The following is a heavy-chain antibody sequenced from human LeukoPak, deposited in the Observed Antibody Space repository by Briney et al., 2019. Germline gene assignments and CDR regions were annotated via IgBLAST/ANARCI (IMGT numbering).Heavy chain of an antibody. D-gene: IGHD2-2*01. J-gene: IGHJ4*02. CDR1: GYTFTDFY. CDR2: INPNSGGT. V-gene: IGHV1-2*02. Sequence: ASVKVSCKASGYTFTDFYLHWVRQAPGQGLEWMGWINPNSGGTNYAQKFQGRVTVTRDTSIRTAYMELSRLTSDDTAMYFCAKAGIVIVPAEGDRGQGTLVTVSS. CDR3: AKAGIVIVPAEGD.